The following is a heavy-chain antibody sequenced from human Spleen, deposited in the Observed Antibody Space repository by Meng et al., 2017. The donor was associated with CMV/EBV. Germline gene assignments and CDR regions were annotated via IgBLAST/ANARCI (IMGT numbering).Heavy chain of an antibody. Sequence: GGSVSSGDYYSGWIRQPPANVLDGIGYIYYTGSTYYSPSLKSRVTISLDTSKNQFSRKLTSGTAADTAVHYCARRAVVPASTNYFDPWGQGILVTVSS. D-gene: IGHD2-2*01. J-gene: IGHJ5*02. V-gene: IGHV4-30-4*08. CDR1: GGSVSSGDYY. CDR3: ARRAVVPASTNYFDP. CDR2: IYYTGST.